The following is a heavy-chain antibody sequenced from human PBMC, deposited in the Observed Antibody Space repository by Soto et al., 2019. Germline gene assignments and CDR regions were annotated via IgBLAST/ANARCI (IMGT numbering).Heavy chain of an antibody. D-gene: IGHD2-2*02. CDR2: IYYSGST. CDR1: GGSISSYY. J-gene: IGHJ5*02. Sequence: SETLSLTCTVSGGSISSYYWSWVRQPPGKGLEWIGYIYYSGSTNYNPSLKSRVTISVDTSKNQFSLKLSSVTAADTAVYYCAREMARCSSTSCYTSWFDPWGQGTLVTVSS. CDR3: AREMARCSSTSCYTSWFDP. V-gene: IGHV4-59*01.